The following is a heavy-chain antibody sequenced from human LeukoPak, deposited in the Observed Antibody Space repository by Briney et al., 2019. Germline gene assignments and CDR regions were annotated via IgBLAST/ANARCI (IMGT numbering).Heavy chain of an antibody. V-gene: IGHV3-30*02. CDR2: IRYDGSNK. CDR1: GFTFSSYG. CDR3: ARDAAAGGGAFDI. Sequence: PGGSLRLSCAASGFTFSSYGMHWVRQAPGKGLEWVAFIRYDGSNKYYADSVKGRFTISRDNSKNTLYLQMNSLRAEGTAVYYCARDAAAGGGAFDIWGQGTMVTVSS. J-gene: IGHJ3*02. D-gene: IGHD6-13*01.